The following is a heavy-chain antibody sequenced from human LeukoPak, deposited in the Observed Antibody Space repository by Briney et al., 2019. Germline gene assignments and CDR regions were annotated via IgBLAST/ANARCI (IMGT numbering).Heavy chain of an antibody. J-gene: IGHJ1*01. V-gene: IGHV3-23*01. CDR2: ISGSGVNT. CDR3: AKASRNCSRTSCYEYFQH. CDR1: GFTFRGSS. Sequence: PGGSLRLSCAASGFTFRGSSMNWVRQAPGKGLEWVSSISGSGVNTYFADSVKGRFTISRDNSQNTLYLQMNSLRAEDTAVYYCAKASRNCSRTSCYEYFQHWGQGTLVTVSS. D-gene: IGHD2-2*01.